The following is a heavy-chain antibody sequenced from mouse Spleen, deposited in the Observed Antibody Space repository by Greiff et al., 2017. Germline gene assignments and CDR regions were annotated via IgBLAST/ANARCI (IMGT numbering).Heavy chain of an antibody. CDR1: GFTFSSYA. CDR3: ARDSDWDYFDY. D-gene: IGHD4-1*01. CDR2: ISDGGSYT. Sequence: EVQGVESGGGLVKPGGSLKLSCAASGFTFSSYAMSWVRQTPEKRLEWVATISDGGSYTYYPDNVKGRFTISRDNAKNNLYLQMSHLKSEDTAMYYCARDSDWDYFDYWGQGTTLTVSS. V-gene: IGHV5-4*01. J-gene: IGHJ2*01.